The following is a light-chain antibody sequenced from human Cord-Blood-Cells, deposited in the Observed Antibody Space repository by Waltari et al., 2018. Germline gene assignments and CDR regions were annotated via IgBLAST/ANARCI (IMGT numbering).Light chain of an antibody. Sequence: QSVLTQPPSVSAAPGQKVTIPCSGTSSNLGNNYVSWYQQLPGTAPKLLIYDNNKRPSGIPDRFSGSKSGTSATLGITGLQTGDEADYYCGTWDSSLSAYVFGTGTKVTVL. CDR3: GTWDSSLSAYV. CDR1: SSNLGNNY. CDR2: DNN. J-gene: IGLJ1*01. V-gene: IGLV1-51*01.